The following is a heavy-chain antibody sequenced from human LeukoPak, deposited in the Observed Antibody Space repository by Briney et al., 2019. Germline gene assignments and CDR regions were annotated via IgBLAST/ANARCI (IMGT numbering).Heavy chain of an antibody. V-gene: IGHV4-34*01. J-gene: IGHJ3*02. CDR3: ARTPRIQLWRRNHAFDI. Sequence: SETLSLTCTVSGGSISGYYWSWIRQPPGKGLEWIGEINHSGSANYNPSLKSRVTISVDTSKNQFSLKLSSVTAADTAVYYCARTPRIQLWRRNHAFDIWGQGTMVTVSS. CDR1: GGSISGYY. D-gene: IGHD5-18*01. CDR2: INHSGSA.